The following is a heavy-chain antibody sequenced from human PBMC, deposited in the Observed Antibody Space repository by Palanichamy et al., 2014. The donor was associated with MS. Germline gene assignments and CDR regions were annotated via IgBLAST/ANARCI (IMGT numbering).Heavy chain of an antibody. CDR3: ASLFSGFDQDFDF. D-gene: IGHD5-12*01. CDR2: IWYDGSKR. Sequence: GFAFSTSAMHWVRQAPGKGPEWVAFIWYDGSKRSYADSAEGRFTISRDNSKNTLFLQMNTLKAEDTAVYYCASLFSGFDQDFDFWGQGTLVTVSS. J-gene: IGHJ4*02. V-gene: IGHV3-33*02. CDR1: GFAFSTSA.